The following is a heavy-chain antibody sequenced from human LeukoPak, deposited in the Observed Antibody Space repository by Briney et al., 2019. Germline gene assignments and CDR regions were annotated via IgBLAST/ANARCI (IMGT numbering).Heavy chain of an antibody. CDR1: GGSFSGYY. D-gene: IGHD3-10*01. Sequence: SETLSLTCAVYGGSFSGYYWSWIRQPPGKGLEWIGEINHSGSTNYNPSLKSRVAISVDTSKNQFSLKLSSVTAADTAVYYCARGRVVRGVNFDYWGQGTLVTVSS. CDR2: INHSGST. CDR3: ARGRVVRGVNFDY. J-gene: IGHJ4*02. V-gene: IGHV4-34*01.